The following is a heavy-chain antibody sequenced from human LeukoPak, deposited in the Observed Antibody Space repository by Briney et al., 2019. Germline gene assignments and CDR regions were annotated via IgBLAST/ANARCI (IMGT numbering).Heavy chain of an antibody. CDR2: IYTSGST. D-gene: IGHD6-13*01. V-gene: IGHV4-4*07. J-gene: IGHJ4*02. Sequence: ASETLSLTCTVSGGSISSYYWSWIRQPAGKGLEWIGRIYTSGSTNYNPSLKSRVTMSVDTSKNQLSLKLSSVTAADTAVYYCARDFPEAAGTFYFDYWGQGTLVTVSS. CDR3: ARDFPEAAGTFYFDY. CDR1: GGSISSYY.